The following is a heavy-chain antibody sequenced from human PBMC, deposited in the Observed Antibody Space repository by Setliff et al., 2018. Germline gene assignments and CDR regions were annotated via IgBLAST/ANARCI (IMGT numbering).Heavy chain of an antibody. D-gene: IGHD3-10*02. Sequence: ASVKVSCKASGYTFTSYGITWVRQAPGQGPEWMGWISTYNGKTKYAEKVQGRVTMSTDTSTSTAYMELRSLRSDDTAVYFCAREMLVVRGVNSYYYYMDVWGKGTTVTVSS. J-gene: IGHJ6*03. V-gene: IGHV1-18*01. CDR1: GYTFTSYG. CDR2: ISTYNGKT. CDR3: AREMLVVRGVNSYYYYMDV.